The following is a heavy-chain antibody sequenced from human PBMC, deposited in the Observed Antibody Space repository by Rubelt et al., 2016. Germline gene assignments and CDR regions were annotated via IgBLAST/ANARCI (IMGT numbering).Heavy chain of an antibody. CDR3: ARNSGAYGSGSSYDY. V-gene: IGHV3-48*01. CDR2: ISSSSSTI. Sequence: MNWVRQAPGKGLEWVSYISSSSSTIYYAESVKGRFTISRDNSKNTLYLQMNSLRAEDTAVYYCARNSGAYGSGSSYDYWGQGTLVTVSS. D-gene: IGHD3-10*01. J-gene: IGHJ4*02.